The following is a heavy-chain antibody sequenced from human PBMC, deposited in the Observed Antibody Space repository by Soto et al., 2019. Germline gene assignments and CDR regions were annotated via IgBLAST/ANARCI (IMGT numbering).Heavy chain of an antibody. CDR3: ARDTYYYETSGDAFDI. CDR1: GFTFSSYE. Sequence: EVPLVESGGGLVQPGGSLRLSCAASGFTFSSYEMNWVRQAPGKGLEWVSYISSSGSTIYYADSVKGRFTIFRDNAKNSLYLQMTSLRAEDTAVYYCARDTYYYETSGDAFDIWGRGTMVTVSS. V-gene: IGHV3-48*03. CDR2: ISSSGSTI. J-gene: IGHJ3*02. D-gene: IGHD3-22*01.